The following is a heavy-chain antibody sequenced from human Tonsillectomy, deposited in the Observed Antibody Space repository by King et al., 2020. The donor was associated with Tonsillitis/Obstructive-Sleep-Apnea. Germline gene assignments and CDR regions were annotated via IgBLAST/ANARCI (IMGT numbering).Heavy chain of an antibody. Sequence: QLVQSGGGVVHPGRSLRLSCAASGFTFNSYALHWVRQAPGKGLEWLAVISYDGNDKYYADSVKGRFTISRDNSKNTLYLQMNILRPEDTAFYYCSRGLWLPVFGVAISGVCGFDYWGQGTLVTVSS. CDR1: GFTFNSYA. D-gene: IGHD3-3*01. J-gene: IGHJ4*02. CDR2: ISYDGNDK. V-gene: IGHV3-30*04. CDR3: SRGLWLPVFGVAISGVCGFDY.